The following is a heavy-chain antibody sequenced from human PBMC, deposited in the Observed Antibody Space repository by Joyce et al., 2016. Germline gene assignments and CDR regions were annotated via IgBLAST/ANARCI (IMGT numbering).Heavy chain of an antibody. CDR2: IYYSGSA. J-gene: IGHJ4*02. CDR3: AREVAYSSGNDY. V-gene: IGHV4-39*07. Sequence: QLQLQESGPGLVKPSETLSLTCTVSGGSISDSSYYWGWLRQPPGKGLEWIGAIYYSGSAYYKSALKSRVTISVDTSKNHFSLKLSSVTAADTAVYYCAREVAYSSGNDYWGQGTLVTVSS. D-gene: IGHD6-25*01. CDR1: GGSISDSSYY.